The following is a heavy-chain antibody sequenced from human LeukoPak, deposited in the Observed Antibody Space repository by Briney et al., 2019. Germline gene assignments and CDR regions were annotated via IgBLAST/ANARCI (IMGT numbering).Heavy chain of an antibody. V-gene: IGHV1-69*05. J-gene: IGHJ5*02. CDR2: IIPIFGTA. D-gene: IGHD3-9*01. Sequence: SVKVSCKASGGTFSSYAISWVRQAPGQGLEWMGGIIPIFGTANYAQEFQGRVTITTDESTSTAYMELSSLRSEDTAVYYCARVHDWSPNWFDPWGQGTLVTVSS. CDR3: ARVHDWSPNWFDP. CDR1: GGTFSSYA.